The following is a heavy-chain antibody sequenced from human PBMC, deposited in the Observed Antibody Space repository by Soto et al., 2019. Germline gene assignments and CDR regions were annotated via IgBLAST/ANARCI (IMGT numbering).Heavy chain of an antibody. V-gene: IGHV3-48*03. CDR1: GFTFTSCV. CDR2: ITTSSGSTI. D-gene: IGHD1-20*01. J-gene: IGHJ4*02. Sequence: EVQLLESGGGLVQPGGSLRLSCAASGFTFTSCVMNWVRQAPGKGLEWVSGITTSSGSTIYYADSVKGRFTISRDNAKNALYLQMNSLRAEDTAVYYCARAPTYSSITGGYWGQGTLVTVSS. CDR3: ARAPTYSSITGGY.